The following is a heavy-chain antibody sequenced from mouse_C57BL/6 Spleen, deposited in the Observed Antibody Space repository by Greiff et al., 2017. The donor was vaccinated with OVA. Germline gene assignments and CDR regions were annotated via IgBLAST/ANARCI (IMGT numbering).Heavy chain of an antibody. CDR1: GYTFTDHT. CDR3: ARSGLTVTFDY. CDR2: ISPRDGST. J-gene: IGHJ2*01. Sequence: VQGVESDAELVKPGASVKISCKVSGYTFTDHTIHWMKQRPEQGLEWMGHISPRDGSTKYNEKFKGKATLTADKPPSTAYMQLNSLTSEDSAVYFCARSGLTVTFDYWGQGTTLTVSS. V-gene: IGHV1-78*01. D-gene: IGHD2-1*01.